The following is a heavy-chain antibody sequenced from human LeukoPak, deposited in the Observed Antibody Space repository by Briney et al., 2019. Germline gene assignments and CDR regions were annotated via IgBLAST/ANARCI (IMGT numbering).Heavy chain of an antibody. V-gene: IGHV4-61*01. CDR1: GGSISSSSYY. J-gene: IGHJ4*02. Sequence: SETLSLTCTVSGGSISSSSYYWSWIRQPPGKGLEWIGYIYYTGSTNYNPSLKSRVTLSVDTSKNQFSLNLSSVTAADTAVYYCARVDSINWYDSRGYFDYWGQGTLVTVSS. D-gene: IGHD6-13*01. CDR2: IYYTGST. CDR3: ARVDSINWYDSRGYFDY.